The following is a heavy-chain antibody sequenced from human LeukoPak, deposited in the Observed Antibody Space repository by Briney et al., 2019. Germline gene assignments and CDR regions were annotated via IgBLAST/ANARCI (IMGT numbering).Heavy chain of an antibody. J-gene: IGHJ5*02. CDR3: AKASLEYSSYNWFDP. V-gene: IGHV3-21*04. D-gene: IGHD6-6*01. CDR2: ITSESVTI. CDR1: GFNFRTFR. Sequence: PGGSLRLSCAASGFNFRTFRMTWVRQAPGEGLEWVSSITSESVTIYNIDSVKGRFTISRDNAKNTLYLQMNSLRAEDTAVYYCAKASLEYSSYNWFDPWGQGTLVTVSS.